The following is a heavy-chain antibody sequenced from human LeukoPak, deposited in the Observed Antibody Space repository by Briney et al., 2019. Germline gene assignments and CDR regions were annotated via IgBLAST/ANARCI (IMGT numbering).Heavy chain of an antibody. CDR2: ISSSSSYT. V-gene: IGHV3-11*06. CDR1: GFTFSDYY. J-gene: IGHJ6*02. D-gene: IGHD4-11*01. CDR3: ARAPHYSNYGPYYYGMDV. Sequence: PGGALRLSCAASGFTFSDYYMSWIRQAPGTGLEWVSYISSSSSYTNYADSVKGRFTISRDNAKNSLYLQMNSLRAEDTAVYYCARAPHYSNYGPYYYGMDVWGQGTTVTVSS.